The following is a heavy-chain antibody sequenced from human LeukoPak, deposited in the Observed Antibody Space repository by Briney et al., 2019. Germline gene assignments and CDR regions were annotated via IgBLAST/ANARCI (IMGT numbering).Heavy chain of an antibody. J-gene: IGHJ4*02. CDR1: GYTFTSSD. CDR2: MNPSGDT. V-gene: IGHV1-8*01. Sequence: ASVKVSCKASGYTFTSSDINWVRQATGQGLEWMGWMNPSGDTGYAQKFQGRVTMTRDTSISTAYMELSSLTSDDTAVYYCARGGAGTLEAVDWGQGTLVTVSS. CDR3: ARGGAGTLEAVD. D-gene: IGHD6-19*01.